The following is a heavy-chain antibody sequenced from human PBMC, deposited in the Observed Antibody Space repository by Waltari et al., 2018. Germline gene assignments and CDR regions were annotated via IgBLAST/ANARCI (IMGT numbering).Heavy chain of an antibody. CDR1: GYTFTGYY. Sequence: QVQLVQSGAEVKKPGASVKVSCKASGYTFTGYYMHWVRQAPGQGLEWMGWINPNSGGTNYAQKFQGRVTMTRDTSISTAYMELSRLRSDDTAVYYCARGEVSLVLWYYFDYWGQGTLVTVSS. D-gene: IGHD6-13*01. CDR2: INPNSGGT. V-gene: IGHV1-2*02. J-gene: IGHJ4*02. CDR3: ARGEVSLVLWYYFDY.